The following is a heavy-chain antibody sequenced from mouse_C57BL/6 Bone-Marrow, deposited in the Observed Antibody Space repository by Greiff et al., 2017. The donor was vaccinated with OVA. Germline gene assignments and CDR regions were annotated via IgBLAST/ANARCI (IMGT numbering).Heavy chain of an antibody. V-gene: IGHV1-7*01. D-gene: IGHD1-1*01. CDR2: ITPSSGYT. Sequence: VQLQQSGAELAKPGASVKLSCKASGYTFTSYWMHWVKQRPGQGLEWIGYITPSSGYTKYNQKFKDKATLTADKSSSTAYMQLCSLTYEDSAVYYCARSLLTVYFDYWGQGTTLTVSS. J-gene: IGHJ2*01. CDR3: ARSLLTVYFDY. CDR1: GYTFTSYW.